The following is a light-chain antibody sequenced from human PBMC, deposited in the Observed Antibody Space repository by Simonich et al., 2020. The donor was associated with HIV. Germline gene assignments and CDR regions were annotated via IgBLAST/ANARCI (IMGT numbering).Light chain of an antibody. Sequence: QSALTQPASVSGSPGQSITISCTGTSIDVGSYNLVSWYQQHPGKAPKLMIYEVSKRPSGAPDRFSGSKAGHTASLTVSGLQAEDEADYYCSSYTSSSSVVFGGGTKLTVL. V-gene: IGLV2-14*02. J-gene: IGLJ2*01. CDR3: SSYTSSSSVV. CDR1: SIDVGSYNL. CDR2: EVS.